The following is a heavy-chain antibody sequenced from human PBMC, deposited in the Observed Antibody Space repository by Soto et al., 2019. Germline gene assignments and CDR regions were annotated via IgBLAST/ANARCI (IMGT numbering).Heavy chain of an antibody. Sequence: PSVKVSCKASGYTFTGYYMHWVRQAPGQGLEWMGWINPNSGGTNYAQKFQGWVTMTRDTSISTAYMELSRLRSDDTAVYYCARDAMSVVPAATYGMDVWGQGTTVTVSS. CDR2: INPNSGGT. V-gene: IGHV1-2*04. J-gene: IGHJ6*02. CDR1: GYTFTGYY. CDR3: ARDAMSVVPAATYGMDV. D-gene: IGHD2-2*01.